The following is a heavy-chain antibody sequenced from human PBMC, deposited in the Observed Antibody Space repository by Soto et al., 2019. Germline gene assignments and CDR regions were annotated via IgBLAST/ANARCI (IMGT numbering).Heavy chain of an antibody. D-gene: IGHD1-26*01. CDR3: ASRGATENAFDI. J-gene: IGHJ3*02. CDR2: IYYSGST. CDR1: GGSISSGGYY. V-gene: IGHV4-39*01. Sequence: SETLSLTCTVSGGSISSGGYYWSWIRQPPGKGLEWIGSIYYSGSTYYNPSLKSRVTISVDTSKNQFSLKLSSVTAADTAVYYCASRGATENAFDIWGQGTMVTVSS.